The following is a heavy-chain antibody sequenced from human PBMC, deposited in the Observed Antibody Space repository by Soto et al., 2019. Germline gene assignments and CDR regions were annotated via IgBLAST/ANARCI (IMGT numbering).Heavy chain of an antibody. CDR1: GFTFGDFG. J-gene: IGHJ5*02. V-gene: IGHV3-20*01. D-gene: IGHD2-2*01. CDR2: INWNGDSI. CDR3: AKAWSCSSASCYLWFDP. Sequence: GGSLRLSCAASGFTFGDFGMSWVRQAPGKGLEWVSGINWNGDSIGYADSVKGRFTISRDNAKNSLYLQLNSLRAEDTALYHCAKAWSCSSASCYLWFDPWGQGTLVTVSS.